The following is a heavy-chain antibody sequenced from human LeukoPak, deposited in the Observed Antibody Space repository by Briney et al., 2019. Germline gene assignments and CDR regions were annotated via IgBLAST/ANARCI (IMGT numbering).Heavy chain of an antibody. CDR3: ARGGRGSAAVVAPRSFDI. V-gene: IGHV3-30*14. Sequence: GGSLRLSCAASGFTFSSYAMHWVRQAPGKGLEWVAVISYDGSNKYYADSVKGRFTIPRDNSKNTLYLQMNSLRAEDSALYYCARGGRGSAAVVAPRSFDIWGQGTMVTVSS. CDR1: GFTFSSYA. D-gene: IGHD3-22*01. CDR2: ISYDGSNK. J-gene: IGHJ3*02.